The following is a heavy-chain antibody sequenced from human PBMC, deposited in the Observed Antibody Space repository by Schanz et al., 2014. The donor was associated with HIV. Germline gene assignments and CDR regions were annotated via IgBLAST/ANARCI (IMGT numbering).Heavy chain of an antibody. J-gene: IGHJ3*02. CDR3: ASGRFDTVIWWGDAFLI. D-gene: IGHD5-18*01. Sequence: QVQLVQSGAAVRTPGTSVRVSCKASGGPFNHFTIAWVRQAPGQGLEWLGGIIPILGTSNYAQKFQGRVTITAEESTSTAYMELSSLRSEDTAVYYCASGRFDTVIWWGDAFLIWGRGTMVTVSS. CDR1: GGPFNHFT. V-gene: IGHV1-69*01. CDR2: IIPILGTS.